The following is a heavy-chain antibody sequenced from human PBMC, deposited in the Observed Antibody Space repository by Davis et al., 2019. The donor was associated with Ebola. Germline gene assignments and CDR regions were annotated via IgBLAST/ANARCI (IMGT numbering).Heavy chain of an antibody. CDR2: IKSKTDGGTT. J-gene: IGHJ4*02. CDR3: AKDIFQEQLVAYYYDSSGYFDY. D-gene: IGHD3-22*01. CDR1: GFTFSNAW. Sequence: GGSLRLSCAASGFTFSNAWMSWVRQAPGKGLEWVGRIKSKTDGGTTDYAAPVKGRFTISRDDSKNTLYLQMNSLRAEDTAVYYCAKDIFQEQLVAYYYDSSGYFDYWGQGTLVTVSS. V-gene: IGHV3-15*01.